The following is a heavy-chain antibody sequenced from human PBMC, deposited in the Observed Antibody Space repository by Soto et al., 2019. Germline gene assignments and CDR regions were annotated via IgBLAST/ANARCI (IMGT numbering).Heavy chain of an antibody. CDR2: IGSSGGTT. D-gene: IGHD5-12*01. CDR3: ARVRGYSGGDAFDI. V-gene: IGHV3-23*01. CDR1: GFTFRDYA. Sequence: HPGGSLRLSCAASGFTFRDYAMGWVRQAPGKGLEWVSGIGSSGGTTHLADSVKGRFTISRDNSKNSLYLQMNSLRAEDTAVYYCARVRGYSGGDAFDIWGQGTMVTVSS. J-gene: IGHJ3*02.